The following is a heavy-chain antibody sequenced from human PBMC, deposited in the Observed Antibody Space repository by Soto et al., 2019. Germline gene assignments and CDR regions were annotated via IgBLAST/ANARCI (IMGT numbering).Heavy chain of an antibody. Sequence: QVQLQQWGAGLLKPSETLSLTCAVYGGSFSGYYWTWIRQPPGTGLEWIGEINHSGSTNYNPSLKNRVTIAVDTPKNQITRKLTSVTAAATAVYSSAIDKSTGLHEYWGQGTLVTVSP. V-gene: IGHV4-34*01. CDR3: AIDKSTGLHEY. J-gene: IGHJ4*02. CDR1: GGSFSGYY. D-gene: IGHD2-8*02. CDR2: INHSGST.